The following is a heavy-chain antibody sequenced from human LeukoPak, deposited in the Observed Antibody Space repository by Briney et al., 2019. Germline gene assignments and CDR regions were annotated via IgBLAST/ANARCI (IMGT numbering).Heavy chain of an antibody. D-gene: IGHD2-21*02. CDR1: GFTFSNYV. Sequence: GGSLRLSCAAAGFTFSNYVMHWVRQAPGKGLEWVALIAYDGGEKYYADSVKGRFTISRDNSKNTLYLQMNSLRAEDTAMFYCARARGDSSPASRYFDYWGQGALVTVSS. CDR2: IAYDGGEK. V-gene: IGHV3-30-3*01. J-gene: IGHJ4*02. CDR3: ARARGDSSPASRYFDY.